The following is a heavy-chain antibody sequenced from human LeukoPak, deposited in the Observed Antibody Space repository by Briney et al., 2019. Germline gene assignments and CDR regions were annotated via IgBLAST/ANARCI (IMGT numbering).Heavy chain of an antibody. CDR2: IYYSGST. Sequence: PSETLSLTCTVSGGSISSYYWSWIRQPPGKGLEWIGYIYYSGSTNYNPSLKSRVTISVDTSKNQFSLKLSSVTAADTAVYYCARDLRQQLADYWGQGTLVTVSS. D-gene: IGHD6-13*01. CDR1: GGSISSYY. V-gene: IGHV4-59*12. J-gene: IGHJ4*02. CDR3: ARDLRQQLADY.